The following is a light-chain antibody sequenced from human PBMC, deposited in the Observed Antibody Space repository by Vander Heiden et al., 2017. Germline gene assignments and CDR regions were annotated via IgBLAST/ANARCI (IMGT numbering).Light chain of an antibody. CDR2: WAS. Sequence: DIVMPQPPDSLAVSLAERATINCKSSQSVLYSSNNKNYLAWYQQKPGQPPKLLIYWASTRESGVPDRFSGSGSGTDFTLTSSSLQAEDVAVYYCQQYDRTPPNFGQGTKLEIK. V-gene: IGKV4-1*01. CDR3: QQYDRTPPN. J-gene: IGKJ2*01. CDR1: QSVLYSSNNKNY.